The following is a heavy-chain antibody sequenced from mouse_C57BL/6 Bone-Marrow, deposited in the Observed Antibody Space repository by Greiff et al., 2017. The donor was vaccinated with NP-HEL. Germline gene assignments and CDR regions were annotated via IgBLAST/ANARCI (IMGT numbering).Heavy chain of an antibody. CDR1: GFNIKDDY. D-gene: IGHD2-12*01. V-gene: IGHV14-4*01. J-gene: IGHJ4*01. Sequence: EVQLQQSGAELVRPGASVKLSCTASGFNIKDDYMHWVKQRPEQGLEWIGWIDPENGDTESASKFQGTATITADTSSNTAYLQLSSLTSEDTAVYYCTAVTKDYYAMDYWGQGTSVTVSS. CDR2: IDPENGDT. CDR3: TAVTKDYYAMDY.